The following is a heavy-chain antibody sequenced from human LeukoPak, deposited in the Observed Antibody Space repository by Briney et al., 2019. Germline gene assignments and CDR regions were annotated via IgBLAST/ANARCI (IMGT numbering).Heavy chain of an antibody. V-gene: IGHV4-30-2*01. Sequence: PSETLSLTCAVSGGCISSGGYSWSWVRQPPGKGLEWIGYIYHSGSTYYSPSLKSRVTISVDRTKNQFSLRLTSVTAADTAVYYCARSSQGGDWFDPWSQGTLVAVSS. CDR2: IYHSGST. D-gene: IGHD3-16*01. CDR3: ARSSQGGDWFDP. J-gene: IGHJ5*02. CDR1: GGCISSGGYS.